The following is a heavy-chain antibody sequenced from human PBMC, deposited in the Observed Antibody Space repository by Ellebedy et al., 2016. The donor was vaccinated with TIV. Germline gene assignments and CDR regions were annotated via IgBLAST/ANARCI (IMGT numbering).Heavy chain of an antibody. CDR3: ARAGGADY. CDR2: ASQRGST. CDR1: HSSFGVYY. V-gene: IGHV4-34*01. J-gene: IGHJ4*02. Sequence: SETLSLXXASNHSSFGVYYWSWIRQFPGKGLEWIGEASQRGSTNYNPSLGSRLSLSIDPSKKQFSLKLRSLTAADPAFYYCARAGGADYWGQGTLVTVSS. D-gene: IGHD3-10*01.